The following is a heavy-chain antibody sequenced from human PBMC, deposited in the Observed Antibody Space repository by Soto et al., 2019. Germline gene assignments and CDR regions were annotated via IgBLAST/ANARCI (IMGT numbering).Heavy chain of an antibody. V-gene: IGHV3-23*01. J-gene: IGHJ5*02. D-gene: IGHD1-26*01. CDR3: AIVPPVGANSWYFDP. CDR2: ISGSGGSK. CDR1: GFTFSNYG. Sequence: EVQLLESGGGLIQPGGSLRLSCAASGFTFSNYGMTWVRQAPGKGLEWVSVISGSGGSKYYADSVKGRFTISRDNSGNTLDLQMNSLRAEDTALYYCAIVPPVGANSWYFDPWGQGTLVTVSS.